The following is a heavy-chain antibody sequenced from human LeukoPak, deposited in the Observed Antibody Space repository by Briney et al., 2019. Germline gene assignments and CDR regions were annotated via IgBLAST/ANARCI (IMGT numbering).Heavy chain of an antibody. J-gene: IGHJ5*02. CDR2: ISSSGSTI. V-gene: IGHV3-48*03. CDR3: ARGTLLPVYNWFDP. CDR1: GFTFSSYE. Sequence: GESLTLSCAASGFTFSSYEMNWVRQAPGKGLEWVSYISSSGSTIYYADSVKGRFTISRDNAKNSLYLQMNSLRAEDTAVYYCARGTLLPVYNWFDPWGQGTLVTVSS. D-gene: IGHD2-15*01.